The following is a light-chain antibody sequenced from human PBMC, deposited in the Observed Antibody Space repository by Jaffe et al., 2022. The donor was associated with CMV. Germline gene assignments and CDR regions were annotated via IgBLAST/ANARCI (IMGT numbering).Light chain of an antibody. V-gene: IGKV1-5*03. J-gene: IGKJ1*01. CDR3: QQYKSYPWT. CDR1: QSISSW. CDR2: RAS. Sequence: DIQMTQSPSTLSASVGDTVTITCRASQSISSWLAWYQQKAGKAPKLLIYRASSLESGVPSRFSGSESGTEFTLTISSLQPDDFATYYCQQYKSYPWTFGQGTKVEIK.